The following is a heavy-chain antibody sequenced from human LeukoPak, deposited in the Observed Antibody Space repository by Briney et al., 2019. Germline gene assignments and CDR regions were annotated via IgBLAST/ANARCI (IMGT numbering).Heavy chain of an antibody. CDR1: GFTFSSYA. J-gene: IGHJ4*02. Sequence: GGSLRLSCAASGFTFSSYAMSWVRQAPGKRLEWVSAISGSGGSTYYADSVKGRFTISRDNSKNTLYLQMNSLRAEDTAVYYCAKGYYDSSGYYYGQGYHFDYWGQGTLVTVSS. D-gene: IGHD3-22*01. CDR2: ISGSGGST. CDR3: AKGYYDSSGYYYGQGYHFDY. V-gene: IGHV3-23*01.